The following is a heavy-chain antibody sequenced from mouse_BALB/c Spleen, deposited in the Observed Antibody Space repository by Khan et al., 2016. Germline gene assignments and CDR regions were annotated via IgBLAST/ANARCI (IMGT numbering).Heavy chain of an antibody. J-gene: IGHJ4*01. D-gene: IGHD4-1*01. CDR3: LRAANWDAMDY. V-gene: IGHV10-3*03. CDR1: GFTFNTYA. Sequence: EVQLVESGGGLVQPKGSLKLSCAASGFTFNTYAMHWVCQAPGKGLEWVARIRSKSNNYATYYADSVKDRFTISRDDSQSMLYLQMNNLKTDDTAIYYCLRAANWDAMDYWCQGTSVTVSS. CDR2: IRSKSNNYAT.